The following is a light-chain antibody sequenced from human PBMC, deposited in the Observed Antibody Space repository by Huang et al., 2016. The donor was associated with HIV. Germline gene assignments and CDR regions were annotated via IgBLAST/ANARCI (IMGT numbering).Light chain of an antibody. CDR1: QRFSSY. CDR3: QQRNNWPRT. J-gene: IGKJ1*01. V-gene: IGKV3-11*01. CDR2: DAF. Sequence: EIVLTQSPATLSLSPGERATLTGRASQRFSSYLAWFKQKRGQAPRLLIYDAFHRAPGIPDRFSGSGSGTDFTLTISNVEPEDFAVYYCQQRNNWPRTFGQGTKVEI.